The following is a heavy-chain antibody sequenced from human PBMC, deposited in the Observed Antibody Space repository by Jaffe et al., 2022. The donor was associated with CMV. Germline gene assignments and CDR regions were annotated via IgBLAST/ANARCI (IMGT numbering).Heavy chain of an antibody. CDR2: MKPSSGDT. D-gene: IGHD3-3*01. CDR3: ARGVSSYDFWSGSSTNYFDP. V-gene: IGHV1-8*01. CDR1: GYTFTSYD. Sequence: QVQLVQSGAEVKKPGASVKVSCKTSGYTFTSYDINWVRQAPGQGLEWMGWMKPSSGDTGSAQQFQGRVTMTSNSSISTAYMELSSLRSEDTAVYYCARGVSSYDFWSGSSTNYFDPWGQGTLVTVSS. J-gene: IGHJ5*02.